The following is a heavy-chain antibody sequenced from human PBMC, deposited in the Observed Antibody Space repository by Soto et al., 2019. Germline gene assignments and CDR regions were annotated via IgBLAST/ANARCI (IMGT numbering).Heavy chain of an antibody. CDR1: GGSISSYY. J-gene: IGHJ3*02. CDR3: ARMYCSAGSCYCIDAFDI. V-gene: IGHV4-59*08. CDR2: IYYSGST. Sequence: PSETLSLTCTVSGGSISSYYWSWIRQPPGRGLEWIGYIYYSGSTYYNPSLKSRVTISVDTSKNQFSLKLSSVTAADTAVYSCARMYCSAGSCYCIDAFDIWGQGTMVTVSS. D-gene: IGHD2-15*01.